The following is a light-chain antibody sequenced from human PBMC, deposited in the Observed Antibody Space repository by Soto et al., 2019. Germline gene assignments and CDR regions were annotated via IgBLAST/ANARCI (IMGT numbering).Light chain of an antibody. Sequence: EIVLTQSPATLSLSPGERATLSCRASQSVSSYLLWYQQKPGQTPRLLIYDASNRATGIPARFSGSGSETDFTLTISSLEPEDFAVYYCQHRMNWPLTFGQGTKV. V-gene: IGKV3-11*01. J-gene: IGKJ1*01. CDR3: QHRMNWPLT. CDR2: DAS. CDR1: QSVSSY.